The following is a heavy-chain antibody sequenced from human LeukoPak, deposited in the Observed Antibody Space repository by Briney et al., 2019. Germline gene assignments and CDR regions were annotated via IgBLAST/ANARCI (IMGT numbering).Heavy chain of an antibody. Sequence: SETLSLTCTVSGGSISSYYWSWIRQPPGKGLEWIGYIHPSGSTNYNPSLKSRVTLSVDTSKNQFSLKLNSVTAADTAVYYCARGPPPDFDYWGRGTLVTVSS. CDR3: ARGPPPDFDY. CDR2: IHPSGST. V-gene: IGHV4-59*12. CDR1: GGSISSYY. J-gene: IGHJ4*02.